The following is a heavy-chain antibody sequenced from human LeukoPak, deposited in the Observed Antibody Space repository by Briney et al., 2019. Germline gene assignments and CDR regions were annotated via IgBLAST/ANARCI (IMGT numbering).Heavy chain of an antibody. D-gene: IGHD3-22*01. CDR1: GGSFSGYY. Sequence: KPSETLSLTCAVYGGSFSGYYWGWVRQPPGKALEWIENIFYSGSTYYSPSLKSRVTISLDTSRNQFSLKLNSVTAADTAVYYCAKSNGYGLIDIWGQGTMVTVSS. V-gene: IGHV4-34*12. J-gene: IGHJ3*02. CDR2: IFYSGST. CDR3: AKSNGYGLIDI.